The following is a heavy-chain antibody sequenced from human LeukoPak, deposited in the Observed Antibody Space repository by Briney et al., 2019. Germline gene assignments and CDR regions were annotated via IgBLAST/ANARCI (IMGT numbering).Heavy chain of an antibody. V-gene: IGHV1-2*02. D-gene: IGHD6-19*01. Sequence: ASVKVSCKASGYTFTGYYIHWVRQAPGQGLEWMGWINPNSGGTNYAQKFQGRVTMTRDTSITTAYVELSRLRSDDTAVYYCARDAVAGANCFDPWGQGTLVTVSS. J-gene: IGHJ5*02. CDR2: INPNSGGT. CDR1: GYTFTGYY. CDR3: ARDAVAGANCFDP.